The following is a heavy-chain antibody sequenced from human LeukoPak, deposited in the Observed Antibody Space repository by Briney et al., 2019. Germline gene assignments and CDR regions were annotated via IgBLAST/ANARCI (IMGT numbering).Heavy chain of an antibody. CDR2: ISDSGSDT. CDR3: AKRVPYSSSSVYFDS. J-gene: IGHJ4*02. V-gene: IGHV3-23*01. Sequence: GGSLRLSCAASGFTFSSYGMSWVRQAPGKGLEWVSAISDSGSDTYYADSVKGRFTFSKDNSKNTLFLRMNSLRAEDTAVYYCAKRVPYSSSSVYFDSWGQGTLVTVSS. CDR1: GFTFSSYG. D-gene: IGHD6-6*01.